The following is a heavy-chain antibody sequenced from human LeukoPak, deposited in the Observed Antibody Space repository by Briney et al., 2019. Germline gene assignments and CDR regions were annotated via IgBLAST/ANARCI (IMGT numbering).Heavy chain of an antibody. CDR1: GGTFSIYA. CDR3: ARVPGDSSGWYLPDY. V-gene: IGHV1-69*05. Sequence: SVKVSCKASGGTFSIYAITWVRQAPGQGLEWMGRIIPIFGTANYAQKFQGRVTITTDESTSTAYMELSSLRSEDTAVYYCARVPGDSSGWYLPDYWGQGTLVTVSS. CDR2: IIPIFGTA. D-gene: IGHD6-19*01. J-gene: IGHJ4*02.